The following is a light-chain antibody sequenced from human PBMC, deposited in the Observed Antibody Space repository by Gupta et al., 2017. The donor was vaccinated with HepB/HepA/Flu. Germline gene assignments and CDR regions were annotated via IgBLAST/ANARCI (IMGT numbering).Light chain of an antibody. Sequence: QSLLPPPPSASAPPGQRVTPSCSGSSSNIGINTVNWYQQLPGTAPTLLIYSNNQRPSGVPDRVSVSKSGTAASLAITGRQSEDEAEYYYSAWADSLNGPHWVFGGGTKLTVL. CDR1: SSNIGINT. CDR3: SAWADSLNGPHWV. V-gene: IGLV1-44*01. CDR2: SNN. J-gene: IGLJ3*02.